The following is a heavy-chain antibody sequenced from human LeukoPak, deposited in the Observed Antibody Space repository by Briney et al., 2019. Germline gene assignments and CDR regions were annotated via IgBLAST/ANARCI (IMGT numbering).Heavy chain of an antibody. J-gene: IGHJ4*02. Sequence: PSETLSLTCTVSGGSISSSSYYWGWIRQPPGKGLEWIGSIYYSGSTYYNPSLKSRVTISVDTSKNQFSLKLSSVTAADTAVYYCARQAPCSGGSCYPASLDYWGQGTLVTVSS. D-gene: IGHD2-15*01. CDR2: IYYSGST. V-gene: IGHV4-39*01. CDR3: ARQAPCSGGSCYPASLDY. CDR1: GGSISSSSYY.